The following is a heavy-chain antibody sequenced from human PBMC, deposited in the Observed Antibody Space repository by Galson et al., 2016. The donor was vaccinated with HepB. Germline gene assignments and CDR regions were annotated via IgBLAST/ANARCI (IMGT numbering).Heavy chain of an antibody. CDR3: ATASNDANSGLHYYFHGMDV. D-gene: IGHD4/OR15-4a*01. V-gene: IGHV1-24*01. CDR1: GDRITNVD. J-gene: IGHJ6*02. CDR2: FDPENGEI. Sequence: SVKVSCKVSGDRITNVDMFWVRQASGKGPEWMGGFDPENGEIIYAQQFQGRVTMTEDTSTDTAYMEMSSLRSEDTAVYYCATASNDANSGLHYYFHGMDVWGQGTTVTVS.